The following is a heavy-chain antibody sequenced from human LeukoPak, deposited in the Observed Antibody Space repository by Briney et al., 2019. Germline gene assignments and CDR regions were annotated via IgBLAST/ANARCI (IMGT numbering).Heavy chain of an antibody. J-gene: IGHJ4*02. CDR2: TYYRSKWYN. Sequence: SQTLSLTCAISGDSVSSNSAAWNWIRQSPSRGLEWLGRTYYRSKWYNDYAVSEKSRITINPDTSKNQFSLQLMSVTPEDTAVYYCARLAPYGGNSYFDYWGQGTLVTVSS. D-gene: IGHD4-23*01. V-gene: IGHV6-1*01. CDR3: ARLAPYGGNSYFDY. CDR1: GDSVSSNSAA.